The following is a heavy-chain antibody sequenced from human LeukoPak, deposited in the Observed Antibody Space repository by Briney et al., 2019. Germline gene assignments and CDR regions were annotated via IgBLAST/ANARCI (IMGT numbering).Heavy chain of an antibody. J-gene: IGHJ4*02. D-gene: IGHD4-17*01. CDR2: ISSSSSTI. CDR1: GFTFSSYS. CDR3: ARDQAVTQWGHFDY. Sequence: GGSLRLSCAASGFTFSSYSMNWVRQAPGKGLEWVSYISSSSSTIYYADSVKGRFTISRDNAKSSLYLQMNSLRAEDTAVCYCARDQAVTQWGHFDYWGQGTLVTVSS. V-gene: IGHV3-48*01.